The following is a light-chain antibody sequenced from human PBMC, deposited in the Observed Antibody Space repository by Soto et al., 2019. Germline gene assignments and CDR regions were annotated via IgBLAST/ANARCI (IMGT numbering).Light chain of an antibody. CDR1: QSVSSSY. Sequence: EIVLTQSPGTLSLSPGERVTLSCRASQSVSSSYLACYQQKPGQAPRLLIYGASSRATGIPDRFSGSGSGTDFTLTISRLEPEDFAVYYCQQYGSSLSITFGQGTRLEIK. CDR2: GAS. CDR3: QQYGSSLSIT. V-gene: IGKV3-20*01. J-gene: IGKJ5*01.